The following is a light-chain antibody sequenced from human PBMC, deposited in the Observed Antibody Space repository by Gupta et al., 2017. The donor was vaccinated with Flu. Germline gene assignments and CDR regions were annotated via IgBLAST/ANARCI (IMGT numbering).Light chain of an antibody. J-gene: IGKJ4*01. Sequence: GERATLSCMASQGISTYLLWYQHKPGQAPRLLINDASNRATGIPARFSGDGYGTDFTLTISSLEPEDSAVYYCQQRTNWPPTFGGGTKVEIK. CDR2: DAS. CDR3: QQRTNWPPT. CDR1: QGISTY. V-gene: IGKV3-11*01.